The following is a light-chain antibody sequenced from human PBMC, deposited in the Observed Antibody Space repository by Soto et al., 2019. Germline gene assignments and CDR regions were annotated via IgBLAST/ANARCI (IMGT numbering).Light chain of an antibody. CDR1: QSVSSSY. CDR2: GAS. CDR3: QQYGSSST. Sequence: IVLSQSAGTLSLSPGERATLSCRASQSVSSSYLAWYQQKPGQAPRLLIYGASSRPTGIPDRFSGSGSGTDFTLTISRLEPEDFAVYYCQQYGSSSTFGQGTRLEIK. V-gene: IGKV3-20*01. J-gene: IGKJ5*01.